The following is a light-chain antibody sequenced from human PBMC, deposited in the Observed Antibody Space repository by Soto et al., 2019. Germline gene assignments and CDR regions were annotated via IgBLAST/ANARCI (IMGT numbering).Light chain of an antibody. V-gene: IGLV2-14*03. CDR2: DVS. Sequence: QLVLTQPASVSGSPGQSITISCTGTSSDVGGYDYVSWYQLHPGKAPKLMIYDVSNRPSGVSDRFSGSKSGNTASLTISGLQAEDEADYYCSSYTTITTLGVFGGGTKVTVL. CDR1: SSDVGGYDY. CDR3: SSYTTITTLGV. J-gene: IGLJ2*01.